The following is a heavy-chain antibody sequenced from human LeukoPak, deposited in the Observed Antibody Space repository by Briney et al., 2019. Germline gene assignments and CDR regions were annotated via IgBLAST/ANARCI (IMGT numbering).Heavy chain of an antibody. Sequence: SETLSLTCTVSGDSISGNYWTWIRQPPGKGLEWIGHIYYSGSTNYNPSLRSRVTISLDTSKNQFSLKLSSVTAADTAIYYCARQMGYFDYWGQGTLVTVSS. V-gene: IGHV4-59*08. J-gene: IGHJ4*02. CDR3: ARQMGYFDY. D-gene: IGHD3-16*01. CDR2: IYYSGST. CDR1: GDSISGNY.